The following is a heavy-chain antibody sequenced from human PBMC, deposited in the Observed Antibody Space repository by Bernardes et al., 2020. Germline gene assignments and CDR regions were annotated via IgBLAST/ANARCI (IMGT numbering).Heavy chain of an antibody. CDR2: ISAYNGNT. J-gene: IGHJ6*02. V-gene: IGHV1-18*04. D-gene: IGHD3-9*01. Sequence: ASLKVSCKASGYTFTSYGISWVRQAPGQGLEWRGWISAYNGNTNYAHTLQGSVTMTTDTSTSTAYMQLRSLRSDETAVYYCARDRLRITIFWVHDYYHVMDVWGQGTTV. CDR3: ARDRLRITIFWVHDYYHVMDV. CDR1: GYTFTSYG.